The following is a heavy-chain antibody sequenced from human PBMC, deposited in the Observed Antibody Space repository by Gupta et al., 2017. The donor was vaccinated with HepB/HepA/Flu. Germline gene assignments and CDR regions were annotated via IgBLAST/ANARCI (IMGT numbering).Heavy chain of an antibody. CDR2: INPNSGGT. CDR3: ARGSGRDWNYVLGLSAFDI. Sequence: QVQLVQSGAEVKKPGASVTVSCKASGYTFTGYYMHWVRQAPGQGLEWMGWINPNSGGTNYAQKFQGRVTMTRDTSISTAYMELSRLRADDTAVYYCARGSGRDWNYVLGLSAFDIWGQGTMVTVSS. V-gene: IGHV1-2*02. CDR1: GYTFTGYY. J-gene: IGHJ3*02. D-gene: IGHD1-7*01.